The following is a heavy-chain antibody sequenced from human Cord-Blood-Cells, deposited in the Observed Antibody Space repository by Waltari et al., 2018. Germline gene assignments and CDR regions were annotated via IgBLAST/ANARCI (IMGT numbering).Heavy chain of an antibody. J-gene: IGHJ4*02. Sequence: QVQLQESGPGLVKPSETLSLTCTVSGGPISSYYWSWIRQPPGKVLAWIGYIYYSGSTNYNPSLKSRVTISVDTSKNQFSLKLSSVTAADTAVYYCARARGSSWYLDYWGQGTLVTVSS. CDR2: IYYSGST. D-gene: IGHD6-13*01. CDR1: GGPISSYY. V-gene: IGHV4-59*01. CDR3: ARARGSSWYLDY.